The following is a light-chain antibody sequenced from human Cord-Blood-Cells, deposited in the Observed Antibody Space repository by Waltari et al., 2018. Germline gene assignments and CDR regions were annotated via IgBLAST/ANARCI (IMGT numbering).Light chain of an antibody. CDR2: DVS. J-gene: IGLJ7*01. V-gene: IGLV2-14*01. CDR3: SSYTSSSHAV. Sequence: QSALTQPASVSGSPGQSITISCTGTSSDVGGYNSVSWYQQHPGKAPKLMIYDVSNRPSGVSNRFSGSKSGNTASLTISGLQAEDEADYYCSSYTSSSHAVFGGGTQLTVL. CDR1: SSDVGGYNS.